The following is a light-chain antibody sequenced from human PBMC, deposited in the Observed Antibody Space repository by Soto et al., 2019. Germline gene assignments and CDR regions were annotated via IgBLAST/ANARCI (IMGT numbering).Light chain of an antibody. CDR1: ESISSW. J-gene: IGKJ1*01. V-gene: IGKV1-5*03. CDR2: VAS. Sequence: DIQMTQSPSTLSASVGDRVTITCRASESISSWLAWYQQSPGKAPKVLIYVASIFERGGPSRVGGRGSGKKFTLTISSLQPDDFATYYCQQYNSYPWTFSQGTKVDIK. CDR3: QQYNSYPWT.